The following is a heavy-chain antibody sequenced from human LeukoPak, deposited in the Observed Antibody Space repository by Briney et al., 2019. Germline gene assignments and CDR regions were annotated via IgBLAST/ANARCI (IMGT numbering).Heavy chain of an antibody. CDR2: IYSGGST. CDR3: ARDFNDYGDYDQGYYYGMDV. J-gene: IGHJ6*02. V-gene: IGHV3-53*04. D-gene: IGHD4-17*01. Sequence: GGSLRLSCAASGFTVSSNYMSWVRQAPGKGLEWVSVIYSGGSTYYADSVKGRFTISRHNSKNTLYLQMNSLRAEDTAVYYCARDFNDYGDYDQGYYYGMDVWGQGTTVTVSS. CDR1: GFTVSSNY.